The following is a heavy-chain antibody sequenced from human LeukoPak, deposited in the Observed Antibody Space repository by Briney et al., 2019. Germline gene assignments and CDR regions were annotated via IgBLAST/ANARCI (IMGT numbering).Heavy chain of an antibody. Sequence: GGSLRLSCAASGFTFSSYAMSWVRQAPGKGLEWVANIKQDGSEKYYVDSVKGRFTISRDNAKNSLDLQMNSLRAEDTAVYYCARNGAFDIWGQGTMVTVS. CDR1: GFTFSSYA. CDR2: IKQDGSEK. CDR3: ARNGAFDI. V-gene: IGHV3-7*01. J-gene: IGHJ3*02.